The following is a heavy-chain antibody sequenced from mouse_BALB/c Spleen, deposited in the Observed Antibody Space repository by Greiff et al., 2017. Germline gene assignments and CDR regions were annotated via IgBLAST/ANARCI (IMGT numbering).Heavy chain of an antibody. J-gene: IGHJ2*01. V-gene: IGHV1-55*01. D-gene: IGHD4-1*01. Sequence: QVQLQQPGAELVKPGTSVKLSCKASGYNFTSYWINWVKLRPGQGLEWIGDIYPGSGSTNYNEKFKSKATLTVDTSSSTAYMQLSSLASEDSALYYCARDLGRYFDYWGQGTTLTVSS. CDR1: GYNFTSYW. CDR2: IYPGSGST. CDR3: ARDLGRYFDY.